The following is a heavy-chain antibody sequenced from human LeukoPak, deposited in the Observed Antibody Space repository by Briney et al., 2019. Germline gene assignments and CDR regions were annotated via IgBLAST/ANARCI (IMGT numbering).Heavy chain of an antibody. V-gene: IGHV1-69*04. CDR3: ATVYDSLDV. Sequence: SVKVSCKASGGTFSSYAISWVRQAPGQGLEWMGRIIPIFGLANYAQKFQGRVTITADKSTSTAYMELSSLRSEDTAVYYCATVYDSLDVWGQGTTVTVSS. D-gene: IGHD3-3*01. CDR2: IIPIFGLA. CDR1: GGTFSSYA. J-gene: IGHJ6*02.